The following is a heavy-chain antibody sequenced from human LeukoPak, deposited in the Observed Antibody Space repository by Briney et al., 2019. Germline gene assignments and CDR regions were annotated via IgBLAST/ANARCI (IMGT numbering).Heavy chain of an antibody. CDR3: ARNGGSYSYWYFDL. V-gene: IGHV4-4*07. Sequence: SETLSLTCAVSGVSIGPYYWSWIRQPAGKGLEWIGHIYTSGSTKYNPSLKSRVTMSVDTSKNQFSLKLSSVTAADTAVYYCARNGGSYSYWYFDLWGRGTLVTVSS. J-gene: IGHJ2*01. CDR2: IYTSGST. D-gene: IGHD1-26*01. CDR1: GVSIGPYY.